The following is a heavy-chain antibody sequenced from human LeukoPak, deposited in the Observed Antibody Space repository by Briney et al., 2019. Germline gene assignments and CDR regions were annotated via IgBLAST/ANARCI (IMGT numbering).Heavy chain of an antibody. J-gene: IGHJ4*02. CDR2: IYHSGSP. CDR3: ARKLGGWYKGGPFDY. Sequence: SGTLSLTCAVSGGSISSNNWWGWVRQPPGKGLEWIGEIYHSGSPNYNPSLKSRVTISVDKSRNHFSLNLSSVTAADTAVYYCARKLGGWYKGGPFDYWGQGTLVTVSS. D-gene: IGHD6-19*01. CDR1: GGSISSNNW. V-gene: IGHV4-4*02.